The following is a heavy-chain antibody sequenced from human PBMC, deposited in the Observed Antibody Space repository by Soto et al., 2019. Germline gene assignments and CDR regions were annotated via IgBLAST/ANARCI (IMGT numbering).Heavy chain of an antibody. V-gene: IGHV3-30-3*01. CDR1: GFTFRNYA. J-gene: IGHJ5*02. CDR2: IAYDGSNK. D-gene: IGHD5-12*01. CDR3: ATGGGAYGGGWFDP. Sequence: QVQLVESGGGVVQPGRSLRLSCAASGFTFRNYAMHWVRQAPGKGLEWVALIAYDGSNKFYADSVKGRFTISRDNSKNTLYLQMNSLRAEDTSIYYWATGGGAYGGGWFDPWGQGTLVTVSS.